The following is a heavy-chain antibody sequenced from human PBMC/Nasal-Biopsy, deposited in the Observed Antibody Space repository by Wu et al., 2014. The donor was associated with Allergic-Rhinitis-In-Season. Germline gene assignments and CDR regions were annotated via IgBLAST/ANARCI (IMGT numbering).Heavy chain of an antibody. CDR1: GFTFNNYW. CDR3: TREAGSSSWYSDS. D-gene: IGHD6-13*01. Sequence: LRLSCAASGFTFNNYWLSWVRQAPGKGLEWVANLNLDGTKKYYLDSVKGRFTISRDNAKNSLYLQMDSLRAEDTAVYYCTREAGSSSWYSDSWGQGTLVSVSS. V-gene: IGHV3-7*01. CDR2: LNLDGTKK. J-gene: IGHJ4*02.